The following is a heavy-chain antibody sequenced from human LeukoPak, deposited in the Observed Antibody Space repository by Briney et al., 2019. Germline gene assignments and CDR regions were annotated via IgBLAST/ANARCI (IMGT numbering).Heavy chain of an antibody. V-gene: IGHV1-2*04. J-gene: IGHJ6*02. D-gene: IGHD3-3*01. CDR3: ARGLLIRSYYYGMDV. Sequence: ASVKVSCKASGYTFTGYYMHWVRQAPGLRLELMGWNNPNSGGTNYAQKFQGWVTMTRDTSISTAYMELSRLRSDDTAVYYCARGLLIRSYYYGMDVWGQGTTVTVSS. CDR2: NNPNSGGT. CDR1: GYTFTGYY.